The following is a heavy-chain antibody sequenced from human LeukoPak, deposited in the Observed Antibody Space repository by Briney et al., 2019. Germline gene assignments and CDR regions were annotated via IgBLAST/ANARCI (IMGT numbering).Heavy chain of an antibody. CDR1: GFTFSSYT. CDR3: ARARSSSSWYSDY. D-gene: IGHD6-13*01. Sequence: GGSLRLSCAASGFTFSSYTMNWVRQAPGKGLEWVSCISPSSSSIYFADSVKDRFTISRDNAKNSLYLQMNSLRADDTAVYYCARARSSSSWYSDYWGQGTLVTVSS. J-gene: IGHJ4*02. V-gene: IGHV3-21*01. CDR2: ISPSSSSI.